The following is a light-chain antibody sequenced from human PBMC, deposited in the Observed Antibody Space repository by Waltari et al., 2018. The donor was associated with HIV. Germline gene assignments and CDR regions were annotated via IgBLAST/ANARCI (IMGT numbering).Light chain of an antibody. CDR3: ATYTSFSTVL. CDR2: EGN. Sequence: QSALTQPASVSGSPGQSITISCTGSSSDVGTYSLVSWYQHHPGKAPKLMIYEGNKRPSGVTNLFAGSKSGNTASLTISWLHAEDEADYYCATYTSFSTVLFGGGTKLTVL. CDR1: SSDVGTYSL. J-gene: IGLJ2*01. V-gene: IGLV2-23*03.